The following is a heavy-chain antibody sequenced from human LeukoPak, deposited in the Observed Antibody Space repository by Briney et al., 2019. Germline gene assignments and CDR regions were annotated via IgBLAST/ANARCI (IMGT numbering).Heavy chain of an antibody. V-gene: IGHV3-20*04. CDR2: INWNGGST. D-gene: IGHD3-22*01. Sequence: GGSLRLSCAASGFTFDDYGMSWVRQAPGKGLEWVSGINWNGGSTSYEDSVKGRFTISRDNAKNSLYLQMNSLRAEDTALYYCARAGMDSRGYYQGFDYWGQGTLVTVSS. J-gene: IGHJ4*02. CDR1: GFTFDDYG. CDR3: ARAGMDSRGYYQGFDY.